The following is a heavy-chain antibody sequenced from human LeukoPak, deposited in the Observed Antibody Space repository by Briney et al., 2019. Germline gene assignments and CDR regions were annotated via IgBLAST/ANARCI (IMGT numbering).Heavy chain of an antibody. CDR1: GFTFSDYW. CDR3: AKDVAAAGRWGYFDY. CDR2: INQDGSVK. Sequence: GDSLRLSCAASGFTFSDYWIIWFRQAPGKGLEWVGHINQDGSVKDYVDSVKGRFTISRDNANKFSFLQMNSLRAEDTAVYYCAKDVAAAGRWGYFDYWGQGTLVTVSS. J-gene: IGHJ4*02. D-gene: IGHD6-13*01. V-gene: IGHV3-7*01.